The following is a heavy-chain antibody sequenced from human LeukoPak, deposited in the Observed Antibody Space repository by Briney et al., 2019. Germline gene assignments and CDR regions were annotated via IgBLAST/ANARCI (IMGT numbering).Heavy chain of an antibody. CDR1: GGTFSSYA. CDR3: ARERVVYSGFDY. CDR2: IIPIFGTA. D-gene: IGHD5-12*01. Sequence: SVKVSCEASGGTFSSYAISWVRQAPGQGLEWMGGIIPIFGTANYAQKFQGRVTITADESTSTAYMELSSLRSEDTAVYYCARERVVYSGFDYWGQGTLVTVSS. V-gene: IGHV1-69*13. J-gene: IGHJ4*02.